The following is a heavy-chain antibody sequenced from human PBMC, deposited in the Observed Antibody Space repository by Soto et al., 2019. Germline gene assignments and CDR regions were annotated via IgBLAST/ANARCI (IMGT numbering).Heavy chain of an antibody. CDR2: ISASGGST. CDR3: ARAGRNVVVSSASLYYHYYHMYV. D-gene: IGHD2-2*01. Sequence: GGSLRLSCTASGFTFSSSAMSWVRQAPGKGLEWVSAISASGGSTYYADSVKGRFTISRDNSKNTLYLQMDSLRAEDTAVYYCARAGRNVVVSSASLYYHYYHMYVWGKGTTVTVS. J-gene: IGHJ6*03. CDR1: GFTFSSSA. V-gene: IGHV3-23*01.